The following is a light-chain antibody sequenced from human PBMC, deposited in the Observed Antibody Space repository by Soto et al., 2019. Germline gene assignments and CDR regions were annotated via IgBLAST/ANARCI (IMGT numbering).Light chain of an antibody. V-gene: IGKV3-11*01. Sequence: EIVLTQSPATLSLSPGERATLSCRASQSVSRYLAWYQQKSGQAPRLLIYDASNRATGIPARFSGSGSGTDFTLTISSLEPEDFAVYYCQQRSNWPLLTFGGGTKVEIK. CDR1: QSVSRY. CDR2: DAS. J-gene: IGKJ4*01. CDR3: QQRSNWPLLT.